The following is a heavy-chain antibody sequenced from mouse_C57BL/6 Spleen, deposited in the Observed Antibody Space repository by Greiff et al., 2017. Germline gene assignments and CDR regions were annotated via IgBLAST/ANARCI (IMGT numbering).Heavy chain of an antibody. CDR1: GYTFTSYW. J-gene: IGHJ4*01. V-gene: IGHV1-72*01. D-gene: IGHD2-4*01. CDR2: IDPNSGGT. CDR3: ARGEVDYDSDYYAMDY. Sequence: QVQLQQPGAKLVKPGASVKLSCKASGYTFTSYWMHWVKQRPGRGLEWIGRIDPNSGGTKYNEKFKSKATLTVDKPSSTAYMQLSSLTSEDSAVYYCARGEVDYDSDYYAMDYWGQGTSVTVSS.